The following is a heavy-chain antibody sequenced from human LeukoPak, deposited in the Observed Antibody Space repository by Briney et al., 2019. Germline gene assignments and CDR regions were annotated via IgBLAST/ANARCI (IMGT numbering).Heavy chain of an antibody. CDR1: GFTFSSYA. J-gene: IGHJ4*02. V-gene: IGHV3-30*04. CDR3: AKDRSGYGDYHDY. D-gene: IGHD6-25*01. Sequence: PGGSLRLSCAASGFTFSSYAMHWVRQAPGKGLEWVAVISYDGSNKYYADSVKGRFTISRDNSKKTLYLQMNRLRAEDTAVYYCAKDRSGYGDYHDYWGQGTLVTVSS. CDR2: ISYDGSNK.